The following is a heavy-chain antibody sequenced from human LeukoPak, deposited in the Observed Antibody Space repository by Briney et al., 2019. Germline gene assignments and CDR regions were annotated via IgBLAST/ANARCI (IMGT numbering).Heavy chain of an antibody. CDR3: AKGVGYSSSWYAPTY. CDR2: VSGSGGST. CDR1: GFTFSSYA. V-gene: IGHV3-23*01. D-gene: IGHD6-13*01. Sequence: GGSPRLSCAASGFTFSSYAMSWVRQAPGKGLEWASAVSGSGGSTYYADSVKGRFTISRDNSKNTLYLQMNSLRAEDTAVYYCAKGVGYSSSWYAPTYWGQGTLVTVSS. J-gene: IGHJ4*02.